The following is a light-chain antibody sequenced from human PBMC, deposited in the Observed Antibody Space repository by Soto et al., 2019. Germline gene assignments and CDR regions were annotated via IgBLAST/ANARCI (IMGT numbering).Light chain of an antibody. CDR2: DVS. CDR3: SSYTRSSSTLVV. CDR1: RSDVGGYNY. Sequence: QSALTQPASVSGSPGQSITISCTGTRSDVGGYNYVSWYPQHPGKAPKLMIYDVSNRPSGISNRFYGSKSSNTASLTSSGLQTEDEDDYYCSSYTRSSSTLVVFGGGTKLTVL. V-gene: IGLV2-14*01. J-gene: IGLJ2*01.